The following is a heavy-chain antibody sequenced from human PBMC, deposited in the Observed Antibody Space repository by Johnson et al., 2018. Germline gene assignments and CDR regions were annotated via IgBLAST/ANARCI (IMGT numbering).Heavy chain of an antibody. J-gene: IGHJ2*01. CDR1: GFTVSSNY. CDR3: ARDREVDTSMVTSWYFDL. D-gene: IGHD5-18*01. CDR2: IYSGGST. V-gene: IGHV3-66*02. Sequence: VQLVQSGGGLVQPGGSLRLSCAASGFTVSSNYMSWVRQAPGKGLEWVSVIYSGGSTYYADSVTGRFTISRANSKNTLYLQMNSLRAEDTAVYYCARDREVDTSMVTSWYFDLWGRGTLVTVSS.